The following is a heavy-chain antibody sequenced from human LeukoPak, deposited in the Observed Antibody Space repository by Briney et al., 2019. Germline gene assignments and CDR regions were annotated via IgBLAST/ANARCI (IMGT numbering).Heavy chain of an antibody. D-gene: IGHD2-21*02. J-gene: IGHJ4*02. V-gene: IGHV3-72*01. CDR1: GVTFSDDY. CDR2: TRNKGNSYTT. CDR3: ASLGDPFDS. Sequence: GGALRLSCAASGVTFSDDYMDWGRQAPGKGGEGGGRTRNKGNSYTTDYAASVKGRFTISRDNAKHSLYLQMNSLRAEDTAVYYCASLGDPFDSWGQGTPVTVSS.